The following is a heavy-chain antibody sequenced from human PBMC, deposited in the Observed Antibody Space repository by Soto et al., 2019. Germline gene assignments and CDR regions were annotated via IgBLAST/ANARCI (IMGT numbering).Heavy chain of an antibody. CDR1: GGTFSSYT. J-gene: IGHJ4*02. Sequence: QVQLVQSGAEVKKPGSSVKVSCKASGGTFSSYTISWVRQAPGQGLEWMGRIIPILGIANYAQKFQGRVTITADKSTSTAFMELSSLRSEDTAVSYCARGAPDIVATYYFDYWGQGTLVTVSS. CDR3: ARGAPDIVATYYFDY. V-gene: IGHV1-69*02. D-gene: IGHD5-12*01. CDR2: IIPILGIA.